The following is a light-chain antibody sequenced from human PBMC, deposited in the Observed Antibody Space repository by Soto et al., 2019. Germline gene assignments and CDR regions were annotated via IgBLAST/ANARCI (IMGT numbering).Light chain of an antibody. CDR1: QSISNY. V-gene: IGKV1-39*01. J-gene: IGKJ1*01. CDR2: AAC. Sequence: DIQMTQSPSSLSASVGDRVTITCLARQSISNYLNWYQQKPGKAPKLLIYAACSMHSGVPTWFSGSGSETDFTSTVSRLQPDDSATYYCHQSFSPLWTFGQGTKVEV. CDR3: HQSFSPLWT.